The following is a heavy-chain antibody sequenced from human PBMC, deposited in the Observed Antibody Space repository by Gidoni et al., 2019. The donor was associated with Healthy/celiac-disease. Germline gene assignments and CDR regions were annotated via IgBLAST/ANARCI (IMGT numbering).Heavy chain of an antibody. D-gene: IGHD2-2*01. V-gene: IGHV3-11*05. CDR1: GFTFSDYY. Sequence: QVQLVESGGGLVKPGGSLRLSCAASGFTFSDYYMSWIRQAPGKGLEWVSYISSSSSYTNYADSVKGRFTISRDNAKNSLYLQMNSLRAEDTAVYYCARSLGGPAAMNLEAFDIWGQGTMVTVSS. J-gene: IGHJ3*02. CDR2: ISSSSSYT. CDR3: ARSLGGPAAMNLEAFDI.